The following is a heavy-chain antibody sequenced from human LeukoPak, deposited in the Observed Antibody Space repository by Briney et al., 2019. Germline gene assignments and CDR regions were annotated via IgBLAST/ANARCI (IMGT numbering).Heavy chain of an antibody. V-gene: IGHV1-2*02. J-gene: IGHJ4*02. CDR3: ARVQVDTAIVDY. D-gene: IGHD5-18*01. Sequence: ASVKVSCKASGYTFTGYYMHWVRQAPGQGLEWMGWINPNGGGTNYAQKFQGRVTMTRDTSISTAYMELSRLRSDDTAVYYCARVQVDTAIVDYWGQGTLVTVSS. CDR2: INPNGGGT. CDR1: GYTFTGYY.